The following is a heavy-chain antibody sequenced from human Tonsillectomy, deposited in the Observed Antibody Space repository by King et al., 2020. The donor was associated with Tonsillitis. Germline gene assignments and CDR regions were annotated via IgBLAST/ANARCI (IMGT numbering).Heavy chain of an antibody. CDR3: ARSTVTTALNSFDP. V-gene: IGHV4-30-4*07. CDR1: GGSISSGTYS. J-gene: IGHJ5*02. Sequence: QLQESGPGLVKPSQTLSLTCAVSGGSISSGTYSWSWIRQPPGKGLEWIGHVYYSGITYYNPSLKSRVSISVDRTKNQFSLKLSSVTAADTAVYYCARSTVTTALNSFDPWGQGTLVTVSP. CDR2: VYYSGIT. D-gene: IGHD4-17*01.